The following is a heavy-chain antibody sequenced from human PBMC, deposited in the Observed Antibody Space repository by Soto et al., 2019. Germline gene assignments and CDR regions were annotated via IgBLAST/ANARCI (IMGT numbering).Heavy chain of an antibody. CDR2: ISYSAKT. D-gene: IGHD3-16*01. J-gene: IGHJ4*02. CDR1: GYSITSGFY. V-gene: IGHV4-38-2*01. Sequence: ASETLSLTCGVSGYSITSGFYWGWVRQSPGKGLEWIGTISYSAKTFYNPSLASRFSMAVDSSKNQFSLRLTSVTAADTALYYCTRGAGAPWVRFDSWGRGILVTGSS. CDR3: TRGAGAPWVRFDS.